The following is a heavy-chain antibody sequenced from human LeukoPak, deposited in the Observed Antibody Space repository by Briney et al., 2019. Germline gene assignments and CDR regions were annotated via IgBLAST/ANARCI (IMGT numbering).Heavy chain of an antibody. V-gene: IGHV1-2*02. Sequence: ASVNVSCKASGYTFTGYYMHWVRQAPGQGLDWMGCINPNSGGTNYAQKFQGRVTMTRDTSISTAYMELSRLRSDDTAVYYCARGGGNSGDAFDIWGQGTMVTVSS. D-gene: IGHD4-23*01. J-gene: IGHJ3*02. CDR1: GYTFTGYY. CDR3: ARGGGNSGDAFDI. CDR2: INPNSGGT.